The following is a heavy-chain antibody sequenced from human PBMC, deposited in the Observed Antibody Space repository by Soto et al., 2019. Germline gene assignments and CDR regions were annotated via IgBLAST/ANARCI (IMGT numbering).Heavy chain of an antibody. CDR1: GYTLTELA. CDR2: FDPEDGEP. V-gene: IGHV1-24*01. Sequence: RASVEVSCKLFGYTLTELAMHWVLQPPGKRLEWMGGFDPEDGEPIYAQKFQGRVTMTKDTSTDTAYMELSSLRSEDTAVYYCATAYSYESNGIDPWGQLTLVTVSS. D-gene: IGHD5-18*01. J-gene: IGHJ5*02. CDR3: ATAYSYESNGIDP.